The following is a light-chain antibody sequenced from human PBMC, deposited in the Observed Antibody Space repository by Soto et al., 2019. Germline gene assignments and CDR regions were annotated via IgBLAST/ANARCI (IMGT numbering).Light chain of an antibody. V-gene: IGKV1-5*03. CDR1: QSISSW. CDR2: KVS. Sequence: GARVTITCRASQSISSWLAWYQQKPGKAPKFLIHKVSTLVSGVPSRFSGSGSGTEFTLTINSLQPEDVATYYCLQHYSYSWTFGQGTKVDIK. J-gene: IGKJ1*01. CDR3: LQHYSYSWT.